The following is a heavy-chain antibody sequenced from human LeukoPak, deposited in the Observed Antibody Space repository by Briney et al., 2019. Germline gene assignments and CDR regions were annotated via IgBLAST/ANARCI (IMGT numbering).Heavy chain of an antibody. CDR1: GGSISGYY. CDR3: ARGPRYSSSWFDP. V-gene: IGHV4-59*01. Sequence: PSETLSLTCTVSGGSISGYYWSWIRQPPGKGLEWIGYIYYSGSTNYNPSLKSRVTISVDTSKNQFSLKLSSVTAADTAVYYCARGPRYSSSWFDPWGQGTLVTVSS. J-gene: IGHJ5*02. D-gene: IGHD6-13*01. CDR2: IYYSGST.